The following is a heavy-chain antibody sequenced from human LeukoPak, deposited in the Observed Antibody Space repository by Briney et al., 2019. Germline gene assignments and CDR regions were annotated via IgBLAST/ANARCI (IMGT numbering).Heavy chain of an antibody. Sequence: PGGSLRLSCAASGFTFSSYGMHWVRQAPGKGLEWVAFIRYDGSNKYYADSVKGRFTISRDNSKNTLYLQMNSLRAEDTAVYYCARQSENWNYDWFDPWGQGTLVTVSS. CDR1: GFTFSSYG. D-gene: IGHD1-7*01. CDR2: IRYDGSNK. CDR3: ARQSENWNYDWFDP. V-gene: IGHV3-30*02. J-gene: IGHJ5*02.